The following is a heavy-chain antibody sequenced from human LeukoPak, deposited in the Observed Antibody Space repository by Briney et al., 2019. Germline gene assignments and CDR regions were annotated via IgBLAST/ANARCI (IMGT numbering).Heavy chain of an antibody. CDR3: AREGSSGY. CDR1: GYTFTASN. CDR2: ISPNNGAT. V-gene: IGHV1-2*02. Sequence: GASVKVSCKASGYTFTASNIHWVRQAPEQGLEWMGWISPNNGATTYAQKFQGRVIMTRDTSISTAYIELSRLKSDDTAVCFCAREGSSGYWGQGTLVTVSS. D-gene: IGHD1-26*01. J-gene: IGHJ4*02.